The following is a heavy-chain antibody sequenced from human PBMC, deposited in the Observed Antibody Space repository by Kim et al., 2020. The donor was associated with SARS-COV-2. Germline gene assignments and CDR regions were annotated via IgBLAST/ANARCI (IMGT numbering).Heavy chain of an antibody. CDR2: LALDGRVQ. J-gene: IGHJ4*02. Sequence: GGSLRLSCAASGFSLRGYWMHWVRQAPGKGLEWVSTLALDGRVQYHLDSVRGRFTISRDNAKNSLSLQTNSLRAEDTAVYYCATLENVPAAWGRGTLVTVSS. CDR3: ATLENVPAA. D-gene: IGHD6-13*01. V-gene: IGHV3-7*05. CDR1: GFSLRGYW.